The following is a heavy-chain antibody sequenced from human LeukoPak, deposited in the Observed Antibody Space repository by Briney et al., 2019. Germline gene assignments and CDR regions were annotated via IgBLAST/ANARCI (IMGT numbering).Heavy chain of an antibody. D-gene: IGHD6-19*01. Sequence: ASVKVSCKASGYTFTSYYMHWVRQAPGQGLEWMGIINPSGGSTSYAQKFQGRVTTTRDTSTSTVYMELSSLRSEDTAVHYCARESPMSSGWNNWFDPWGQGTLVTVSS. J-gene: IGHJ5*02. CDR2: INPSGGST. CDR3: ARESPMSSGWNNWFDP. CDR1: GYTFTSYY. V-gene: IGHV1-46*01.